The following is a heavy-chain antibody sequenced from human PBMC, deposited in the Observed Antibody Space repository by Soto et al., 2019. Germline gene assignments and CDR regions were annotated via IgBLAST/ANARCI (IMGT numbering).Heavy chain of an antibody. CDR1: GGSVSSSSHY. J-gene: IGHJ6*02. CDR2: IYYSGST. CDR3: ASGSVLVVEDAIRGDYYGMDV. Sequence: QLQLQESGPGLVRPSETLSLTCTVSGGSVSSSSHYWGWIRQPPGKGLEWIGNIYYSGSTYYNLSLKSRVTMSVDSSKNQFSLKLSSVTAADTAVYFCASGSVLVVEDAIRGDYYGMDVWGQGTTVTASS. D-gene: IGHD2-2*01. V-gene: IGHV4-39*01.